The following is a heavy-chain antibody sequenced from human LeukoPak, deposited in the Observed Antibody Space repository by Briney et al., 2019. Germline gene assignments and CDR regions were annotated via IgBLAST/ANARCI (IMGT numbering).Heavy chain of an antibody. D-gene: IGHD6-6*01. CDR2: ISHSGST. Sequence: SETLSLTCAVYGGSFSGYYWSWIRQPPGKGLEWIGEISHSGSTNYNPSLKSRVTISVDTSKNQFSLKLSSVTAADTAVYYCARGRASVVLDYWGQGTLVTVSS. CDR1: GGSFSGYY. CDR3: ARGRASVVLDY. J-gene: IGHJ4*02. V-gene: IGHV4-34*01.